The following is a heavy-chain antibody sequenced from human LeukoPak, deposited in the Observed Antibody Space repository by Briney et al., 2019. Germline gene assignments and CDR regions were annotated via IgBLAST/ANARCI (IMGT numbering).Heavy chain of an antibody. CDR1: GFAFSSYS. CDR2: ISSGSSFK. D-gene: IGHD3-9*01. CDR3: ARDLAGFEEPRYYYYMDV. V-gene: IGHV3-21*01. J-gene: IGHJ6*03. Sequence: PGGSLRLSCAASGFAFSSYSMNWVRQAPGKGLEWVSSISSGSSFKYYADSVKGRFTISRDNAKNSLYLQMSSLKPEDTAIYYCARDLAGFEEPRYYYYMDVWGKGTTVTVSS.